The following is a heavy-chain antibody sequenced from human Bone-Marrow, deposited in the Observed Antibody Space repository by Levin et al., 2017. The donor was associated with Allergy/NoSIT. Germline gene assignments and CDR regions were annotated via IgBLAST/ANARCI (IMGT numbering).Heavy chain of an antibody. J-gene: IGHJ4*02. D-gene: IGHD2-21*01. Sequence: TCKASGYTFANYGMSWVRQAPGQGLEWMGWISAYSDNARYAEKFQGRVTMTTDTSTSTAHMEVRSLRSDDTAVYYCARVVRQGGAVPAAYWGQGTLVTVSS. CDR3: ARVVRQGGAVPAAY. CDR1: GYTFANYG. V-gene: IGHV1-18*01. CDR2: ISAYSDNA.